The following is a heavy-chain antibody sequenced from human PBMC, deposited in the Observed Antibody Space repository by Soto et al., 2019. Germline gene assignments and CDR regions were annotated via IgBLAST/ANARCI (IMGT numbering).Heavy chain of an antibody. J-gene: IGHJ1*01. CDR3: ARHTDDVHYIWGSDYYDGNGYLGRH. V-gene: IGHV1-18*01. CDR1: GYMFTRYG. D-gene: IGHD3-22*01. CDR2: ISLNNGKT. Sequence: ASVKVSCKAIGYMFTRYGITWVRQAPGQGLEWMGWISLNNGKTNYAQNFQGRVTMTTDTSTNTAYMELRSLRSDDTAVYYCARHTDDVHYIWGSDYYDGNGYLGRHWGQG.